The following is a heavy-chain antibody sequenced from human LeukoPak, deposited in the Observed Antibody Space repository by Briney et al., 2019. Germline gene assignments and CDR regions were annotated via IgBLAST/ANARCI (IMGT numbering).Heavy chain of an antibody. V-gene: IGHV3-7*01. CDR3: VREGDGSGYYSISLVY. D-gene: IGHD3-22*01. J-gene: IGHJ4*02. CDR1: GFTFSTYW. CDR2: LKYDGSDK. Sequence: GGSLRLSCVASGFTFSTYWMSWVRQAPGKGLEWVANLKYDGSDKYYVDSVKGRFTISRDNAKSTLYLQMNSLRAEDTAVYYCVREGDGSGYYSISLVYWGQGTLVSVSS.